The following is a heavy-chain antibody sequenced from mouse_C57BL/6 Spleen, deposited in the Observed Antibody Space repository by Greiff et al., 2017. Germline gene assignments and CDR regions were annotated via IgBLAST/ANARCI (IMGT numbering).Heavy chain of an antibody. CDR2: ISSGGSYT. D-gene: IGHD3-3*01. J-gene: IGHJ2*01. Sequence: EVQLVESGGDLVKPGGSLKLSCAASGFTFSSYGMSWVRQTPDKRLEWVATISSGGSYTYYPDNVKGRFTISRDNAKNTLYLQMSSLKSEDTAMYSAIKHDTMDASVIDYWGQGTTLTVSS. CDR1: GFTFSSYG. CDR3: IKHDTMDASVIDY. V-gene: IGHV5-6*01.